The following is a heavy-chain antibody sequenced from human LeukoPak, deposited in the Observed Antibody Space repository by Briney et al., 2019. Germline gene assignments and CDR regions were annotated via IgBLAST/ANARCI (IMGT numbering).Heavy chain of an antibody. CDR3: ARRVRGYSYGVFDY. J-gene: IGHJ4*02. V-gene: IGHV4-4*09. Sequence: SETLSLTCAVSGSFISSYYWTWIRQSPERGLEWIGYISAIGDTNYNPSLKSRVTMSVDTSKNQFSLKLSSVTAADTAVYYCARRVRGYSYGVFDYWGQGTLVTVSS. D-gene: IGHD5-18*01. CDR1: GSFISSYY. CDR2: ISAIGDT.